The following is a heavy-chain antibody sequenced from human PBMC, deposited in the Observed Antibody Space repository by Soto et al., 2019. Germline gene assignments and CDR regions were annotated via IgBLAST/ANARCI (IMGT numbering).Heavy chain of an antibody. CDR1: GDSMSTYY. J-gene: IGHJ5*02. Sequence: SETLSLTCTVSGDSMSTYYWSWIRQPPGKGLEWVGYIYYTGSTNYNPSLKSRVTVSIDTSKNQFSLILSSVTAADTAVYYCVSGSFPNWFDPWGQGTLVTVSS. V-gene: IGHV4-59*01. CDR2: IYYTGST. D-gene: IGHD3-10*01. CDR3: VSGSFPNWFDP.